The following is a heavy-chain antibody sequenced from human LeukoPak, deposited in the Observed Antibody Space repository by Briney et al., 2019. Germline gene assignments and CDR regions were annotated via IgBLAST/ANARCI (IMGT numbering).Heavy chain of an antibody. CDR1: GFTFSSYW. CDR3: ARERVAGAKSAFEI. D-gene: IGHD1-26*01. Sequence: GGSLRLSCAASGFTFSSYWRSWLRQAPGKGLEWVANIKEDGSEKYYVDSVKGRFTVSRDNTRNSLYLQMNSLRAEDTAVYYCARERVAGAKSAFEIWGQGTMVTVSS. J-gene: IGHJ3*02. V-gene: IGHV3-7*01. CDR2: IKEDGSEK.